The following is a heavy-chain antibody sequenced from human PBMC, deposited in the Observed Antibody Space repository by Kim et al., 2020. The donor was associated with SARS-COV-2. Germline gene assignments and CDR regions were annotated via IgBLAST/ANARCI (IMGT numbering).Heavy chain of an antibody. J-gene: IGHJ6*03. Sequence: SETLSLTCTVSGGSISSYYWSWIRQPPGKGLEWIGYIYYSGSTNYNPSLKSRVTISVDTSKNQFSLKLSSVTAADTAVYYCARQPNDYGGPGDYYYYMDVWGKGTTVTVSS. V-gene: IGHV4-59*08. CDR2: IYYSGST. CDR1: GGSISSYY. CDR3: ARQPNDYGGPGDYYYYMDV. D-gene: IGHD4-17*01.